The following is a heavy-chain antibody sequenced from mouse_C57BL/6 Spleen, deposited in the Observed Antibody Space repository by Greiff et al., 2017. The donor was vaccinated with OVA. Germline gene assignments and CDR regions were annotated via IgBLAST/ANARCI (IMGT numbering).Heavy chain of an antibody. D-gene: IGHD1-1*01. J-gene: IGHJ4*01. Sequence: VQLKESGGGLVKPGGSLKLSCAASGFTFSDYGMHWVRQAPEKGLEWVAYISSGSSTIYYADTVKGRFTISRDNAKNTLFLQMTSLRSEDTAMYYCARIDYGSSPYYAMDYWGQGTSVTVSS. CDR1: GFTFSDYG. CDR3: ARIDYGSSPYYAMDY. CDR2: ISSGSSTI. V-gene: IGHV5-17*01.